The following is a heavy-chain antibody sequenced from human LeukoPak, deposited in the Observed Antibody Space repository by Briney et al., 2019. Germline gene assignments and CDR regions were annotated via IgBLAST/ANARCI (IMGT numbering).Heavy chain of an antibody. V-gene: IGHV1-3*01. CDR3: ARGDYGGLVFDY. J-gene: IGHJ4*02. D-gene: IGHD4-23*01. Sequence: ASVKVSCKASGYTFTSYAMHWVRQAPGQRLEWMGWINAGNGNTKYSQKFQGRVTITRDTSASTAYMELSSLRSEDTAVYYCARGDYGGLVFDYWGQGTLVTVSP. CDR2: INAGNGNT. CDR1: GYTFTSYA.